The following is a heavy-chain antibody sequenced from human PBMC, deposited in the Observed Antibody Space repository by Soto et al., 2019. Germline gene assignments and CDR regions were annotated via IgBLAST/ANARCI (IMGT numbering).Heavy chain of an antibody. V-gene: IGHV3-11*05. J-gene: IGHJ4*02. D-gene: IGHD6-13*01. CDR3: ARELGIAAAGTAGY. Sequence: GGSLRLSCAASGFTFSDYYMSWIRQAPGKGLEWVSYISSSSSYTNYADSVEGRFTISRDNAKNSLYLQMNSLRAEDTAVYYCARELGIAAAGTAGYWGQGTLVTVSP. CDR1: GFTFSDYY. CDR2: ISSSSSYT.